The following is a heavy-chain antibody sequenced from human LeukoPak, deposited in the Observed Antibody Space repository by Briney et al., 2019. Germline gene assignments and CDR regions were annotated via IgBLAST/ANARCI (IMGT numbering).Heavy chain of an antibody. CDR2: INSDGSST. J-gene: IGHJ4*02. CDR1: GFTFSSYW. V-gene: IGHV3-74*01. Sequence: TGGSLRLSCAASGFTFSSYWMHWVRQAPGKGLVWVSRINSDGSSTSYADSVKGRFTISRDNAKNTLYLQMNSLRAEDTAEYYCAREGRRWLQFFYDYWGQGTLVTVSS. D-gene: IGHD5-12*01. CDR3: AREGRRWLQFFYDY.